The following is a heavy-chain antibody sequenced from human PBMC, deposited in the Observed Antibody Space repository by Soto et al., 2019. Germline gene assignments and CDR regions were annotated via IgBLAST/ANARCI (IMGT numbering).Heavy chain of an antibody. CDR3: ARNYGGNSYAFDI. CDR2: ISSNGGST. Sequence: EVQLVESGGGLVQPGGSLRLSCAASGFTFSSYAMHWVRQAPGKGLEYVSAISSNGGSTYYGNSVKGRFTISRDNSKNTLYLQMSSLRAEDMAVYYCARNYGGNSYAFDIWGQGTMVTVSS. V-gene: IGHV3-64*01. CDR1: GFTFSSYA. D-gene: IGHD2-21*02. J-gene: IGHJ3*02.